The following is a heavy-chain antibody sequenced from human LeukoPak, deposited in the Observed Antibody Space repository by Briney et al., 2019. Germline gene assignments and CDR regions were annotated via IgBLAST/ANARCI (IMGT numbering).Heavy chain of an antibody. V-gene: IGHV4-30-4*01. CDR2: IYYTGST. Sequence: SETLSLTCTVSGGSISSDDYYWSWIRQPPGKGLEWIAYIYYTGSTYYNPSLRSRVTISVDTSKNQFSLKLSSVTAADTAVYYCARAVGGYHFDHWGQGTLVTGSS. D-gene: IGHD3-16*01. J-gene: IGHJ4*02. CDR1: GGSISSDDYY. CDR3: ARAVGGYHFDH.